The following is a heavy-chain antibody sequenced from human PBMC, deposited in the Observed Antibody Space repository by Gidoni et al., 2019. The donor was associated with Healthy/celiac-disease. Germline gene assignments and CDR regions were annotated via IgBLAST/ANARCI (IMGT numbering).Heavy chain of an antibody. D-gene: IGHD1-7*01. CDR1: GFTFSSYG. Sequence: VQLVASGGGVVQPGRSLRLSCAASGFTFSSYGMHWVRQAPGKGLEGVAVISYDGSNKYYADYVKGRFSISRDNSKNTLYLQMNSLRAEDTAVYYCAKGITGTKPSPIDYWGQGTLVTVSS. J-gene: IGHJ4*02. CDR3: AKGITGTKPSPIDY. V-gene: IGHV3-30*18. CDR2: ISYDGSNK.